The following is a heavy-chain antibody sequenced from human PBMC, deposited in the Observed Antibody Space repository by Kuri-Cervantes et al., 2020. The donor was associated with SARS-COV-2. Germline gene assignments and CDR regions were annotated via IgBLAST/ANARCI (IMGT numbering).Heavy chain of an antibody. Sequence: LRLSCTVSGGSISSGDYYWSWIRQPPGKGLEWIGYIYYSGSTYYNPSLKSRVTISVDTSKNQFSLKLSSVTAADTAVYYCARHVVYVRHFDYWGQGTLVTVSS. J-gene: IGHJ4*02. CDR2: IYYSGST. CDR3: ARHVVYVRHFDY. D-gene: IGHD3-10*02. V-gene: IGHV4-30-4*08. CDR1: GGSISSGDYY.